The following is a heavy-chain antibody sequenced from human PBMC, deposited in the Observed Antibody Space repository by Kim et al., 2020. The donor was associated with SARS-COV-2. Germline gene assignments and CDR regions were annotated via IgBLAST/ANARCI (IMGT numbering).Heavy chain of an antibody. CDR1: GFTFSSYA. CDR2: ISGSGVGT. Sequence: LSLTCAASGFTFSSYAMSWVRQSPGKGLEWVSAISGSGVGTYYADSVKGRFTISRDNSKNTLYLQLNSLRAEDTAVYYCATRGLDYYDSSGYWDIGFYFDYWGQGTLATVSS. V-gene: IGHV3-23*01. J-gene: IGHJ4*02. D-gene: IGHD3-22*01. CDR3: ATRGLDYYDSSGYWDIGFYFDY.